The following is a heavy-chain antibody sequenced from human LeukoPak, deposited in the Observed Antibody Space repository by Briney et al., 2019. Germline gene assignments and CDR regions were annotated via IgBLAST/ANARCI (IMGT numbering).Heavy chain of an antibody. J-gene: IGHJ6*02. CDR3: ARSILVVPVASHYNYGVDV. V-gene: IGHV4-59*01. CDR1: GGSISSYY. CDR2: IYYSGST. D-gene: IGHD2-2*01. Sequence: PSETLSLTCTVSGGSISSYYWSWIRQPPGKGLEWIGYIYYSGSTNYNPSLKSRVTISVDTSKNQFSLKLSSVTAADTAEYYCARSILVVPVASHYNYGVDVWGQGTTVTVSS.